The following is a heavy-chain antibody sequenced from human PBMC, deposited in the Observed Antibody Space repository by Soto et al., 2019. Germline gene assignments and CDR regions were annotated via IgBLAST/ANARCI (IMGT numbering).Heavy chain of an antibody. CDR2: ISWNSGSI. CDR3: AKAYNWNYYYYMDV. D-gene: IGHD1-20*01. J-gene: IGHJ6*03. CDR1: GFTFDDYA. Sequence: EVQLVESGGGLVQPGRSLRLSCAASGFTFDDYAMHWVRQAPGKGLEWVSGISWNSGSIGYADSVKGRFTISRDNAKNSLYLQMNSLRAEDTALYYCAKAYNWNYYYYMDVWGKGTTVTVSS. V-gene: IGHV3-9*01.